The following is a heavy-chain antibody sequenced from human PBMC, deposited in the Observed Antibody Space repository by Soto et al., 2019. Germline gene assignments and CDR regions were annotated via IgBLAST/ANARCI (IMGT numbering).Heavy chain of an antibody. J-gene: IGHJ4*02. CDR2: IYYSGST. CDR1: GGSISSYY. Sequence: PSETPSLTCTVSGGSISSYYWSWIRQPPGKGLEWIGYIYYSGSTYYNPSLKSRVTISVDTSKNQFSLKLSSVTAADTAVYYCAREGDSYYYDSSGYTPLLDYWGQGTLVTVS. D-gene: IGHD3-22*01. CDR3: AREGDSYYYDSSGYTPLLDY. V-gene: IGHV4-59*04.